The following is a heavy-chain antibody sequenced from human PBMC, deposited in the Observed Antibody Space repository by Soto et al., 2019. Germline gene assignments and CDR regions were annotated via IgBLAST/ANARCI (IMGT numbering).Heavy chain of an antibody. CDR1: GGSITGAYY. CDR3: ARVRDSFGLNV. CDR2: IHYRGST. Sequence: SETLSLTCRLSGGSITGAYYWNWIRQHPGKGLDRTGSIHYRGSTYYNPSLKTRITISLDRSNNQFSLNLSSVTAADTSVYYFARVRDSFGLNVWCRGTTITVS. J-gene: IGHJ6*02. D-gene: IGHD2-15*01. V-gene: IGHV4-31*03.